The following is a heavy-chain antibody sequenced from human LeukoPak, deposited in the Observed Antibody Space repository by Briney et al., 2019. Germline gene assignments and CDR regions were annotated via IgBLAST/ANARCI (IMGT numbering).Heavy chain of an antibody. V-gene: IGHV1-2*02. CDR2: INPNSGGT. CDR3: ASGVGTDSSSWDAIDY. J-gene: IGHJ4*02. Sequence: ASVKVSCKASGYTFTGYYMHWVRQAPGQGLEWMGWINPNSGGTNYAQKFQGRVTMTRDTSISTAYMELGRLRSDDTAVYYCASGVGTDSSSWDAIDYWGQGTLVTVSS. CDR1: GYTFTGYY. D-gene: IGHD6-13*01.